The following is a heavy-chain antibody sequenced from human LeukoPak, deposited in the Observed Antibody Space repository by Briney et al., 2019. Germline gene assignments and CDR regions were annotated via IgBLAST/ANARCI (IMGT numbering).Heavy chain of an antibody. Sequence: SETLSLTCTVSGYSIGSGYYWDWIRQSPGKRLEWIGSIHHSGTTYYNPSLKSRITISMDSPRDHFSLTLRSATAADTAVYYCARHPPRPTWDFDYWGQGTLVIVSS. CDR2: IHHSGTT. D-gene: IGHD1-26*01. J-gene: IGHJ4*02. CDR1: GYSIGSGYY. V-gene: IGHV4-38-2*02. CDR3: ARHPPRPTWDFDY.